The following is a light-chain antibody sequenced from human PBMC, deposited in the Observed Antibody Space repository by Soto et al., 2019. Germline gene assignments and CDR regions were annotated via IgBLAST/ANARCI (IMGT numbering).Light chain of an antibody. J-gene: IGKJ5*01. V-gene: IGKV1-39*01. Sequence: DSQMAQSPSSLSASVGERVTITCRASQSISSYLNWYQQKPGKAPKLLIYAASSLQSGVPSKFSGSGSGTDFTLTISSLQPEDFATYYCQQSYSTPQITFGQGTRLEIK. CDR3: QQSYSTPQIT. CDR1: QSISSY. CDR2: AAS.